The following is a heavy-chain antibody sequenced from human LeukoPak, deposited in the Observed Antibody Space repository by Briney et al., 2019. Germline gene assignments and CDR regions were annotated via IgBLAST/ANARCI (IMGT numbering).Heavy chain of an antibody. D-gene: IGHD6-19*01. CDR2: IYSGGDT. V-gene: IGHV3-66*01. Sequence: GGSLRLSCAASGFTVSGNYMSWVRQAPGKGLDWVSAIYSGGDTYYADSVKGRFTISRDNSKNTLYLQMNSLRAEDTAVYYCARFRGRSSGWSNWFDPWGQGTLVTVSS. J-gene: IGHJ5*02. CDR3: ARFRGRSSGWSNWFDP. CDR1: GFTVSGNY.